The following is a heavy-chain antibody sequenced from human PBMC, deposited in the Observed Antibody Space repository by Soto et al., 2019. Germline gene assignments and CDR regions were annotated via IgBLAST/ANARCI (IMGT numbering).Heavy chain of an antibody. V-gene: IGHV1-46*01. CDR3: AREENCSGGTCYSEYFHR. CDR2: VNPSGGST. Sequence: ASVKVSCKASGYLFTAYSMHWVRLAPGQGLEWMGVVNPSGGSTKYAQNFQGRVTMPRDTSTTTIYMELSSLRSDDTAIYYCAREENCSGGTCYSEYFHRWGQGTLVTVSS. CDR1: GYLFTAYS. J-gene: IGHJ1*01. D-gene: IGHD2-15*01.